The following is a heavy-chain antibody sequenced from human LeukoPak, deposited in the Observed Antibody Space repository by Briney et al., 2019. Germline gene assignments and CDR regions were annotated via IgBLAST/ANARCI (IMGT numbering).Heavy chain of an antibody. CDR2: IIPIFGTA. CDR1: GGTFSSYA. V-gene: IGHV1-69*05. D-gene: IGHD3-3*01. Sequence: SVKVSCKASGGTFSSYAISWVRQAPGQGLEWMGGIIPIFGTANYAQKFQGRVTITTDESTGTAYMELSSLRSEDTAVYYCASYYDFWSGYYKFDYWGQGTMVTVSS. CDR3: ASYYDFWSGYYKFDY. J-gene: IGHJ3*01.